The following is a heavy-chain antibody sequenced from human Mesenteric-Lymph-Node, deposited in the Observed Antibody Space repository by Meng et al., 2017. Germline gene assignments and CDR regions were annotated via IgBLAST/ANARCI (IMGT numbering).Heavy chain of an antibody. CDR2: IKHDGSLQ. V-gene: IGHV3-7*01. CDR1: GFSFSAFW. D-gene: IGHD3-9*01. CDR3: ARDFSVTYYDILTGYLDY. Sequence: GESLKISCAGSGFSFSAFWMSWVRQAPGKGLEWVAMIKHDGSLQYYLGSVRGRFTISRDNAGNSLFLQMHSLRAEDTAVYYCARDFSVTYYDILTGYLDYWGQGTLVTVSS. J-gene: IGHJ4*02.